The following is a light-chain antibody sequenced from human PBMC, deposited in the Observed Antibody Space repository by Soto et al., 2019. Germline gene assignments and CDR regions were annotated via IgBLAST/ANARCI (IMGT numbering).Light chain of an antibody. CDR2: GVS. V-gene: IGKV3-20*01. Sequence: EIVLTQSPGTLSLSPGERATLSCRASQSVSSSYLAWYQQKPGQAPRLLIYGVSNRATGIPDRFSGSGSGTDSTLTISRLEPDDFAVYYCQQYGNALTFGGGTRVEI. CDR3: QQYGNALT. J-gene: IGKJ4*01. CDR1: QSVSSSY.